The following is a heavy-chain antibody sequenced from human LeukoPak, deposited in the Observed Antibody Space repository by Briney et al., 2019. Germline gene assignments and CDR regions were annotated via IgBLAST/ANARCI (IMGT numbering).Heavy chain of an antibody. J-gene: IGHJ2*01. CDR2: IYYSVST. Sequence: SETLSLTCTVSGGSISSYYWSWIRQPPGNGLEWIGYIYYSVSTNYNPSLKSRVTISVDTSKNQFSLKLSSVTAADTAVYYCERDSRDYYGSGSYYNAWYFDLWGRGTLVTVSS. V-gene: IGHV4-59*01. D-gene: IGHD3-10*01. CDR1: GGSISSYY. CDR3: ERDSRDYYGSGSYYNAWYFDL.